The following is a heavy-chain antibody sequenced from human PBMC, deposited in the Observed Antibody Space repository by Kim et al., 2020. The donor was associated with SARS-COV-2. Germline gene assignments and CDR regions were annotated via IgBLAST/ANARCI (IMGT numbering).Heavy chain of an antibody. D-gene: IGHD6-19*01. V-gene: IGHV1-3*01. CDR3: ARSQWLVAFDY. J-gene: IGHJ4*02. Sequence: KNSQQFQGRVTITRDTSVGTVYLELSSLRSGDTAVYYCARSQWLVAFDYWGQGTLVTVAS.